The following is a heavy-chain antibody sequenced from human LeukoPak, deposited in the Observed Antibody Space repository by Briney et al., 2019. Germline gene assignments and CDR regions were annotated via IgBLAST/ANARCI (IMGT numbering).Heavy chain of an antibody. CDR2: IYYSGST. D-gene: IGHD5-24*01. CDR3: ARGYRDGYNYYYFQH. V-gene: IGHV4-61*08. CDR1: GGSISSGGYY. J-gene: IGHJ1*01. Sequence: PSETLSLTCTVSGGSISSGGYYWSWIRQPPGKGLEWIGYIYYSGSTNYNPSLKSRVTISVDTSKNQFSLKLSSVTAADTAVYYCARGYRDGYNYYYFQHWGQGTLVTVSS.